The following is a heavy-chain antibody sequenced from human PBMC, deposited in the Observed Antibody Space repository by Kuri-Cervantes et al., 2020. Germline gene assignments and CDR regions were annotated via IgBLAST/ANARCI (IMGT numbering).Heavy chain of an antibody. CDR1: GGTFSAYY. D-gene: IGHD3-10*01. V-gene: IGHV4-34*01. CDR2: INHSGRT. J-gene: IGHJ4*02. Sequence: GSLRLSCAVHGGTFSAYYWSWIRQPPGKGLEWIGEINHSGRTISNPSLKSRVTMSMDMSNKQFSLKLSSVTAADTAVYYCARGGYSGPGGDFTSLSFIYWGQGTVVTVSS. CDR3: ARGGYSGPGGDFTSLSFIY.